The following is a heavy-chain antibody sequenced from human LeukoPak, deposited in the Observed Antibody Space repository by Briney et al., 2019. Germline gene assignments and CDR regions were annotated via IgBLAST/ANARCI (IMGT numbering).Heavy chain of an antibody. CDR1: GGTFSSYA. Sequence: SVKVSCKASGGTFSSYAISWVRQAPGQGLEWMGGIIALFGTANYAQKFQGRLTITADESTSTAYMELSSLRSADTAVYYCARGGAARLHFQNWGQGTLVTVSS. J-gene: IGHJ1*01. D-gene: IGHD6-6*01. CDR2: IIALFGTA. CDR3: ARGGAARLHFQN. V-gene: IGHV1-69*13.